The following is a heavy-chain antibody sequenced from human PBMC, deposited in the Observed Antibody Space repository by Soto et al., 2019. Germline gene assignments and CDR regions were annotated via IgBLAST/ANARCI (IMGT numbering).Heavy chain of an antibody. D-gene: IGHD1-1*01. CDR3: ARDRGSTTAFDI. J-gene: IGHJ3*02. CDR2: IYYSGST. V-gene: IGHV4-31*03. Sequence: SETLSLTCTVSGGSISSGGYYWSWIRQHPGKGLEWIGYIYYSGSTYYNPSLKSRVTISVDTSKNQFSLKLSSVTAADTAVYYCARDRGSTTAFDIWGQGTMVTVSS. CDR1: GGSISSGGYY.